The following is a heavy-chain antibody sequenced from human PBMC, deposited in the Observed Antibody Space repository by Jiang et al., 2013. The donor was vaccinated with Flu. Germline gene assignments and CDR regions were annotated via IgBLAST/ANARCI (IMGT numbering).Heavy chain of an antibody. CDR3: AGAHCSSTNCYEGIWITRYYYGMDV. J-gene: IGHJ6*02. CDR2: INHSGST. D-gene: IGHD2-2*01. V-gene: IGHV4-34*01. CDR1: GESFSGYY. Sequence: LLKPFGRPSSLTCAVYGESFSGYYWSWIRTPPGEGRGVELGEINHSGSTNYNPSLKSRVTISVDTSKKQFSLKLRSVTAADTAVYYCAGAHCSSTNCYEGIWITRYYYGMDVWGHGTTVTVSS.